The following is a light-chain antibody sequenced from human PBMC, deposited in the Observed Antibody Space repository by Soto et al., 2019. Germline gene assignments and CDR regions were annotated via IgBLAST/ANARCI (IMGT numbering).Light chain of an antibody. CDR3: QQYGSSQIT. CDR1: QSVSSN. CDR2: DAS. V-gene: IGKV3-20*01. Sequence: EIVITQPPATLSVSPGERATLSCRASQSVSSNLAWYQQKPGQAARLLIYDASSRATGIPDRFSGSGSGTEFTLTISRLEPEDFAVYYCQQYGSSQITFGQGTRLEIK. J-gene: IGKJ5*01.